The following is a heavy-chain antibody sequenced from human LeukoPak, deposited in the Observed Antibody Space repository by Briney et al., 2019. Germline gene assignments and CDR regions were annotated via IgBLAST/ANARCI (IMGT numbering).Heavy chain of an antibody. D-gene: IGHD2-2*02. CDR3: ARDRAYCSSTSCYKGWDY. V-gene: IGHV1-3*01. CDR2: INAGNGNT. J-gene: IGHJ4*02. Sequence: ASVKVSCKASGYTFTSYAMHWVRQAPGQRLEWMGWINAGNGNTKYSQKFQGRVTFTRDTSASTAYMELSSLRSEDTAVYYCARDRAYCSSTSCYKGWDYWGQGTLVTVSS. CDR1: GYTFTSYA.